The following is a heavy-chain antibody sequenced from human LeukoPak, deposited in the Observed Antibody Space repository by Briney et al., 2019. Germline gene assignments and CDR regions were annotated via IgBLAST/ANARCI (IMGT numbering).Heavy chain of an antibody. CDR2: INWSGGST. D-gene: IGHD2-2*01. J-gene: IGHJ4*02. V-gene: IGHV3-20*04. Sequence: PGGTLRLSCTASGFAFDEHGMSWVRQVPGKGLEWVSGINWSGGSTGYADPLRGRFTISRDNAKNSLYLQMHSLRAEDTALYYCARAPITSPFYFDYWGQGTLVTVSS. CDR1: GFAFDEHG. CDR3: ARAPITSPFYFDY.